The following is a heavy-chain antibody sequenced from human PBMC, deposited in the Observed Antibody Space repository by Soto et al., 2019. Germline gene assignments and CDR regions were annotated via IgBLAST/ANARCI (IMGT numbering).Heavy chain of an antibody. CDR2: IYSSGST. Sequence: QVHLQESGPGLVKPSETLSLTCTVSGGAISTYYWTWIRQPAGKGLEWIGRIYSSGSTKYNPSLQSRVTMSLDTSHTQFSLRLTSVTAADTAVYYCARGQRFSDWFDPWGQGTLVTVSS. CDR3: ARGQRFSDWFDP. CDR1: GGAISTYY. J-gene: IGHJ5*02. V-gene: IGHV4-4*07. D-gene: IGHD3-3*01.